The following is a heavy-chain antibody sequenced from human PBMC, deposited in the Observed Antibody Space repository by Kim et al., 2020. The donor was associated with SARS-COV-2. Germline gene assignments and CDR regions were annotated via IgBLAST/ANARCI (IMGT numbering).Heavy chain of an antibody. CDR2: INHSGST. D-gene: IGHD1-26*01. CDR3: ARGRSGSYYLAYYYFDY. V-gene: IGHV4-34*01. CDR1: GGSFSGYY. J-gene: IGHJ4*02. Sequence: SETLSLTCAVYGGSFSGYYWSWIRQPPGKGLEWIGEINHSGSTNYNPSLKSRVTISVDTSKNQFSLKLSSVTAADTAVYYCARGRSGSYYLAYYYFDYWGQGTLVTVSS.